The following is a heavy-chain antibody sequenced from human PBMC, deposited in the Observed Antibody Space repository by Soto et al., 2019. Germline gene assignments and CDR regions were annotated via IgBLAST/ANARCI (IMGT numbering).Heavy chain of an antibody. D-gene: IGHD2-2*01. CDR3: SRPRGYCSSSSSAGWFEP. CDR2: IYPGDSDT. V-gene: IGHV5-51*01. CDR1: GYSFTSYW. J-gene: IGHJ5*02. Sequence: RESLKISCKGSGYSFTSYWIGWVRQMPGKGLEWMGIIYPGDSDTRYSPSFQGQVTTSADKSISTAYLQRSSLKTSDRAIYFCSRPRGYCSSSSSAGWFEPWGQGNLVTVSS.